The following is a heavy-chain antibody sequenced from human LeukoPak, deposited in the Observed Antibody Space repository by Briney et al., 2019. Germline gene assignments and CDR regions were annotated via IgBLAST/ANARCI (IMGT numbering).Heavy chain of an antibody. Sequence: GGSLRLSCAASGFTFDDYGMSWARQAPGKGLEWVSGINWNGGSTGYADSVKGRFTISRDSAKNSLYLQMSSLRAEDTALYYCARASMVESPDYWGQGTLVTVSS. CDR1: GFTFDDYG. V-gene: IGHV3-20*04. J-gene: IGHJ4*02. CDR2: INWNGGST. CDR3: ARASMVESPDY. D-gene: IGHD2-15*01.